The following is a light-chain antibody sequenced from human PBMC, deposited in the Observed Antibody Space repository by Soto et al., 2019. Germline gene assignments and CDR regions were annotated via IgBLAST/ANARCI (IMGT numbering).Light chain of an antibody. J-gene: IGKJ4*02. Sequence: DIVMTPSPDSLAVSLGEMATINCKSSRTLLYTSNNKSYLAWYQQKAGQHPKLLFYWASSRESGVPDRFSASGTETDFTLTISSLQAEDVAVDFCQQYATTPRTFGRGTRVEIK. CDR3: QQYATTPRT. V-gene: IGKV4-1*01. CDR1: RTLLYTSNNKSY. CDR2: WAS.